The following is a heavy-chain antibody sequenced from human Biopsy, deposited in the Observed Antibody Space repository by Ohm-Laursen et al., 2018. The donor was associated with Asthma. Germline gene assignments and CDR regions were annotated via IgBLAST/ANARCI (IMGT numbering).Heavy chain of an antibody. D-gene: IGHD5-12*01. CDR1: GFTFSSYG. CDR3: ARDIVATMIGYYYYGMDV. Sequence: SLRLSCAASGFTFSSYGMHWVRQAPGKGLEWVAVIWYDGGNKYYADSVKGRFIISRDNSKNTLYLQMNSLRAEDTAVYYCARDIVATMIGYYYYGMDVWGQGTAVTVSS. J-gene: IGHJ6*02. V-gene: IGHV3-33*01. CDR2: IWYDGGNK.